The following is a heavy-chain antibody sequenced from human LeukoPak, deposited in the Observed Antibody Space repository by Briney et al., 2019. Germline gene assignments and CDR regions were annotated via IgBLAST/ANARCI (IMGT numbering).Heavy chain of an antibody. V-gene: IGHV1-69*13. CDR3: ARGGGFGELLPLDY. D-gene: IGHD3-10*01. CDR2: IIPIFGTA. J-gene: IGHJ4*02. Sequence: ASVKVSCKTSGGTFNNYAISWVRQAPGQGLEWMGGIIPIFGTANYAQKFQGRVTITADESTSTAYMELSSLRSEDTAVYYCARGGGFGELLPLDYWGQGTLVTVSS. CDR1: GGTFNNYA.